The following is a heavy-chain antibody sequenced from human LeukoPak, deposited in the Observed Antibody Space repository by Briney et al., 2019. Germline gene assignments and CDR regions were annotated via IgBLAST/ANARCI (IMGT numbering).Heavy chain of an antibody. CDR3: AKNWLDGFDP. D-gene: IGHD2-2*03. V-gene: IGHV3-30*02. Sequence: VGSLRLSCAASGFTFSSYGMHWVRQAPGKGLEWVAFIRYDGSNKYYADSVKGRFTISRDNSKNTLYLQMDSLRAEDTAVYYCAKNWLDGFDPWGQGTLVTVSS. J-gene: IGHJ5*02. CDR2: IRYDGSNK. CDR1: GFTFSSYG.